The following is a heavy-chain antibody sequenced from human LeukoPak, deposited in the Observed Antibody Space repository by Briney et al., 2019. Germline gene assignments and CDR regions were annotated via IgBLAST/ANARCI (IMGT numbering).Heavy chain of an antibody. CDR3: TRVGYIDEGIDY. V-gene: IGHV3-7*04. CDR2: IKQDGSKK. D-gene: IGHD5-24*01. J-gene: IGHJ4*02. Sequence: PGGSLRLSCAASEFTVSRNYMTWVRQAPGKGLEWVANIKQDGSKKSYVDSVKGRFTISRDNAKNSLYLQMNSLRAEDTAIYYCTRVGYIDEGIDYWGQGTLVTVSS. CDR1: EFTVSRNY.